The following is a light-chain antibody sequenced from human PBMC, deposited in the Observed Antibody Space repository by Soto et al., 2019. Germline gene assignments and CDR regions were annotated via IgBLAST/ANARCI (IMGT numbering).Light chain of an antibody. Sequence: EIVLTQSPATLSLSPGERATLSCRASQSVRSSLAWYQQKPGQPPRLLIYDASNRATGIPARFSGSGSGTDFTLTISSLEPEDFAVYYCQQRSNWPLTFGGGTMVEIK. CDR2: DAS. CDR3: QQRSNWPLT. V-gene: IGKV3-11*01. J-gene: IGKJ4*01. CDR1: QSVRSS.